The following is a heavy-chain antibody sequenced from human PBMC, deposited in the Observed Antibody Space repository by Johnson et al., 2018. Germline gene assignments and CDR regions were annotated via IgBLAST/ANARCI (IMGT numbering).Heavy chain of an antibody. V-gene: IGHV3-49*03. D-gene: IGHD3-22*01. CDR3: DRDLRRGVYDSNGFYQPTGFDS. CDR2: IRGKAYDETT. J-gene: IGHJ4*02. CDR1: GVTFSDHV. Sequence: EVRLVETGGGLVPPGRSLKLTCTASGVTFSDHVLSWFRRAPGKGLEWVGFIRGKAYDETTEYAASVKGRFTISRDDSKSVAFLQINGLTTEDTAVYFCDRDLRRGVYDSNGFYQPTGFDSWGQGTLVTVSS.